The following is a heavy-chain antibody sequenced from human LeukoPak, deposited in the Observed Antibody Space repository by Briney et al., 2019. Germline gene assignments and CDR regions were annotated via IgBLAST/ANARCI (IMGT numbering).Heavy chain of an antibody. D-gene: IGHD1-26*01. J-gene: IGHJ4*02. CDR1: GGSVNGGSYY. CDR2: IYYSGST. CDR3: ARAAYSGSYHSDY. Sequence: SETLSLTCTVSGGSVNGGSYYWNWIRQPPGKGLEWIGYIYYSGSTNYNPSLKGRVTISVDTSKNQFSLKLSSVTAADTAVYYCARAAYSGSYHSDYWGQGTLVTVSS. V-gene: IGHV4-61*01.